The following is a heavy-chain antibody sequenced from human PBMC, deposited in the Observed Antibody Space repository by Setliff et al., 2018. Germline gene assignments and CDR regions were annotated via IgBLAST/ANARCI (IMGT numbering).Heavy chain of an antibody. CDR3: ARDVWGAGTGWFDP. CDR1: GGSISSTCYY. Sequence: SETLSLTCTVSGGSISSTCYYWGWIRQPPGKGLEWIGTVYYSGSTYFRPSLKSRVAISVDTSKNQFSLNLTSVTAADTAVYYCARDVWGAGTGWFDPWGLGILVTVSS. V-gene: IGHV4-39*02. D-gene: IGHD1-1*01. CDR2: VYYSGST. J-gene: IGHJ5*02.